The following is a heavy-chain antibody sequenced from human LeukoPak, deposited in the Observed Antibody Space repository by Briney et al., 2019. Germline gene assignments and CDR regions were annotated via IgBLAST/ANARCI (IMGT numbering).Heavy chain of an antibody. Sequence: ASVKVSCKASGYTFTGYYLHWVRQAPGQGLEWMGWINPNSGGTNYAQKFQGRVTMTRDTSISTAYMELSRLRSDDTAVYYCARVCTGGSCYYSVDAFDIWGQGTMVIVSS. CDR3: ARVCTGGSCYYSVDAFDI. V-gene: IGHV1-2*02. CDR2: INPNSGGT. J-gene: IGHJ3*02. CDR1: GYTFTGYY. D-gene: IGHD2-15*01.